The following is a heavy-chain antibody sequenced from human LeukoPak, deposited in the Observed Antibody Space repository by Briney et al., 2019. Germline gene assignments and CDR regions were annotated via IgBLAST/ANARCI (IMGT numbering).Heavy chain of an antibody. D-gene: IGHD2-15*01. CDR2: IYTDGRT. Sequence: PGRSLRLSCAASGLTVSSDYMSWVRQAPGKGLEWVSVIYTDGRTFFADFVKGRFTISRDTSKNMLYLQMNSLRVEDTAVYYCARGTPTVSAGHYWGQGTLVTVSS. CDR1: GLTVSSDY. V-gene: IGHV3-53*01. J-gene: IGHJ4*02. CDR3: ARGTPTVSAGHY.